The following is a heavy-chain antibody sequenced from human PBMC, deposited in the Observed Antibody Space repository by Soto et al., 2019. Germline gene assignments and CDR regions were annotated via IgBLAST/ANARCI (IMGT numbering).Heavy chain of an antibody. V-gene: IGHV3-23*01. CDR3: AKGPAANLIYCSGGSCYPGYFDY. J-gene: IGHJ4*02. CDR1: GFTFSSYS. Sequence: GGSLRLSCAASGFTFSSYSMSWVRQAPGKGLEWVSAISGSGGSTYYADSVKGRFTISRDNSKNTLYLQMNSLRAEDTAVYYCAKGPAANLIYCSGGSCYPGYFDYWGQGTLVTVSS. CDR2: ISGSGGST. D-gene: IGHD2-15*01.